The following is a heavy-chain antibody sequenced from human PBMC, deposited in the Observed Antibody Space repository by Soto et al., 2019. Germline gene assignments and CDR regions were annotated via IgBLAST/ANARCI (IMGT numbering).Heavy chain of an antibody. Sequence: QVQLVQSGAEVKKPGASVKVSCKASGYTFTSYGISWVRQAPGQGLEWMGWISAYNGNTNYAQKRQGRVAKTTDTAKSPAYLGPRSLRSEGTAVYYWALEAPPRDYGGQGTQVAVS. CDR2: ISAYNGNT. CDR3: ALEAPPRDY. CDR1: GYTFTSYG. V-gene: IGHV1-18*01. J-gene: IGHJ4*02.